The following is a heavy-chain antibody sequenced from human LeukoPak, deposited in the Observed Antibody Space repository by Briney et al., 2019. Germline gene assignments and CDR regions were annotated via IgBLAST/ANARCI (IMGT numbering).Heavy chain of an antibody. CDR1: GGSISSGGYS. CDR3: ARGSYDSSGYYYPNAFDI. D-gene: IGHD3-22*01. Sequence: SETLSPTCAVSGGSISSGGYSWSWIRQPPGKGLEWIGYIYHSGSTYYNPSLKSRVTISVDRSKNQFSLKLSSVTAADTAVYYCARGSYDSSGYYYPNAFDIWGQGTMVTVSS. J-gene: IGHJ3*02. CDR2: IYHSGST. V-gene: IGHV4-30-2*01.